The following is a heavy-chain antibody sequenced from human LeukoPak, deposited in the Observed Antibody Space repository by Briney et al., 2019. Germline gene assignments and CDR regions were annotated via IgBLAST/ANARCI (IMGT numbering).Heavy chain of an antibody. J-gene: IGHJ3*02. CDR3: AKNRGYGDERPDVFDI. Sequence: GGSLRLSCAASGFTFSSYAMSWVRQAPGKGLEWVSAISGTGGRTYYADSVKGRFTISRDNSKNTLYLQMNSLRAEDTAVYYCAKNRGYGDERPDVFDIWGQGTMVTVSS. CDR1: GFTFSSYA. D-gene: IGHD4-17*01. V-gene: IGHV3-23*01. CDR2: ISGTGGRT.